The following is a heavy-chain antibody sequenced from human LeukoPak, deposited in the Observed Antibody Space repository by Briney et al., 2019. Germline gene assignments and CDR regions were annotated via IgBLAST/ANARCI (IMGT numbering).Heavy chain of an antibody. CDR1: GYTFTSYY. V-gene: IGHV1-2*02. Sequence: ASVKVSCKASGYTFTSYYMHWVRQAPGQGLDWMGIINPNSGGTNSAQKFQGRVTMTRDTSISTAYMELSRLRSDDTAVYYCARESFTTVTSATDAFDIWGQGTMVTVSS. J-gene: IGHJ3*02. CDR3: ARESFTTVTSATDAFDI. D-gene: IGHD4-17*01. CDR2: INPNSGGT.